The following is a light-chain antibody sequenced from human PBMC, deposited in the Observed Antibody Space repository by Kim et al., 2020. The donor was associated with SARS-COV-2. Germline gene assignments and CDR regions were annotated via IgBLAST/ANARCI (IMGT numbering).Light chain of an antibody. Sequence: DIQMTQSPSTLSASVGDRVTITCRASQSISSWLAWYQQKPGKAPKLLIYDASSLESGVPSRFSGSGSGTEFTLTISSLQPDDFATYYCQQYNIPYTFGQGTKLEI. CDR2: DAS. CDR1: QSISSW. V-gene: IGKV1-5*01. J-gene: IGKJ2*01. CDR3: QQYNIPYT.